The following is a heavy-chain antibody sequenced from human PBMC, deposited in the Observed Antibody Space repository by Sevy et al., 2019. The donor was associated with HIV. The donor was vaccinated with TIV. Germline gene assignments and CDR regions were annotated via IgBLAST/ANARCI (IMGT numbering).Heavy chain of an antibody. J-gene: IGHJ6*02. Sequence: ASVKVSCKASGYTFSDSGYYVHWVRQAPGQGLEWMGWINPKSVATNYEQKFQGRVTMTRDTSVSTANMGLSRLTSDDTAVYYCARESYDFWTGPVDYDYGMDVWGQGTTVTVSS. CDR3: ARESYDFWTGPVDYDYGMDV. CDR1: GYTFSDSGYY. V-gene: IGHV1-2*02. CDR2: INPKSVAT. D-gene: IGHD3-3*01.